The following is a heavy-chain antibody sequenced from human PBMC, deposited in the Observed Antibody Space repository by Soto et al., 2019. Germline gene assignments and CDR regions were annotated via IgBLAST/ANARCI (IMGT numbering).Heavy chain of an antibody. CDR3: ARLNDCSGGGCYWFHDS. CDR1: GGAISSYY. CDR2: IQRSGST. J-gene: IGHJ4*02. V-gene: IGHV4-59*08. Sequence: SETLSLTCTVSGGAISSYYWSWIRQPPGKGLEWIGHIQRSGSTNYNPSLNSRVTISLDTSTNQFSLKLSSVTAADTAVYYCARLNDCSGGGCYWFHDSWGQGTLVTVSS. D-gene: IGHD2-15*01.